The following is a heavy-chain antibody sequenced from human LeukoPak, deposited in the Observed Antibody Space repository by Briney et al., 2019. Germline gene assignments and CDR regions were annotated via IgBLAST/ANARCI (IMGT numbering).Heavy chain of an antibody. CDR1: GGSISSSSYY. V-gene: IGHV4-39*07. CDR2: IYYSGST. Sequence: SETLSLTCSVSGGSISSSSYYWAWIRQTPGRGLEYIGNIYYSGSTYYNPSLRSRVTISVDTSKNQFSLKLNSVTAADTAVYYCARGAPPQNWGQGALVTVSS. CDR3: ARGAPPQN. J-gene: IGHJ4*02.